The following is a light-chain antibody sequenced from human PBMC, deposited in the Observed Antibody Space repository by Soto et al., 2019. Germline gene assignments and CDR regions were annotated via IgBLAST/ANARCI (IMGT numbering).Light chain of an antibody. CDR2: DAS. V-gene: IGKV1D-13*01. CDR1: QGISSA. J-gene: IGKJ2*01. CDR3: QQFNNYPYT. Sequence: AIQLTQSPSSLSASVGDRVTITCRASQGISSALAWYQQKPGKAPKFLIYDASNLESGVPSRFSGSGSGTDFTLTINSLQPEDFATYYCQQFNNYPYTFGQATRLEIK.